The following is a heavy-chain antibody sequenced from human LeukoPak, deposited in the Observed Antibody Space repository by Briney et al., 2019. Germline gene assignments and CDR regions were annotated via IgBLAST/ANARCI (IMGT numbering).Heavy chain of an antibody. J-gene: IGHJ6*02. CDR2: IYHSGST. V-gene: IGHV4-4*02. CDR1: GFSFSTYS. CDR3: ARVGSDYYYYYGMDV. Sequence: PGGSLRLSCAASGFSFSTYSFSWVRQPPGKGLEWIGEIYHSGSTNYNPSLKSRVTISVDKSKNQFSLKLNSVTAADTAVYYCARVGSDYYYYYGMDVWGQGTTVTVSS.